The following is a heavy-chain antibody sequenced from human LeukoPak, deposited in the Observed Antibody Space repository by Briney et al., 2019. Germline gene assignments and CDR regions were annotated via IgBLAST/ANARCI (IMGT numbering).Heavy chain of an antibody. Sequence: SVTVSCKASGGTFSSDAICWVRLAPGQGLELMGGIIPFFGTANYAQNFQGRLTITTDESTSTAYMELSNLRSEDTAVYYYGRDGGAAAGLIWFYPSGPGALVS. V-gene: IGHV1-69*05. D-gene: IGHD6-25*01. CDR1: GGTFSSDA. CDR3: GRDGGAAAGLIWFYP. J-gene: IGHJ5*02. CDR2: IIPFFGTA.